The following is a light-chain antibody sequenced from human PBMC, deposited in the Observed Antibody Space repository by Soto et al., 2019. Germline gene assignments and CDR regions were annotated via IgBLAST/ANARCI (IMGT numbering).Light chain of an antibody. V-gene: IGKV3-11*01. J-gene: IGKJ2*01. CDR2: DAS. CDR3: QQRRNWPPYT. CDR1: QSVSRY. Sequence: EIVLTQSPATLSLSTGERATLSCSASQSVSRYLAWYQQKPGQAPRLLIYDASNRATGIPARFSGSGSGTDFTLTISRLEPEDLAVYYCQQRRNWPPYTFGQGTTLEIQ.